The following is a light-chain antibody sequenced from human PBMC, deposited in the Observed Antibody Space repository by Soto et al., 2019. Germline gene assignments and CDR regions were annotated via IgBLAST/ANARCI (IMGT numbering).Light chain of an antibody. CDR3: CSFAGIYPYV. CDR2: DVT. J-gene: IGLJ1*01. Sequence: QSALTQPSSVSGSPGRSVTISCTGTSSDVGGYNYVSWYQQHPGKAPKLMIYDVTKRPSGVPDRFSGSKSGNTASLTISGLQAEDEADYYCCSFAGIYPYVFGTGTKLTVL. V-gene: IGLV2-11*01. CDR1: SSDVGGYNY.